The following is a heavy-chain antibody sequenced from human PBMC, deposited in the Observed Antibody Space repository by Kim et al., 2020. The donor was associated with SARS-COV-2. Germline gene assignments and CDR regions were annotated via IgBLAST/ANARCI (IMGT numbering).Heavy chain of an antibody. CDR2: IHHSGNN. CDR3: ARALYGDSVGMDS. V-gene: IGHV4-4*02. Sequence: SETLSLTCAVSGASISDNNWWTWVRQSPGKGLEWIGEIHHSGNNNYNPSLKNRLTISGDQSQTQFSLHLTSVTAADTAVYYCARALYGDSVGMDSWGQGIRVTVSS. J-gene: IGHJ4*02. D-gene: IGHD4-17*01. CDR1: GASISDNNW.